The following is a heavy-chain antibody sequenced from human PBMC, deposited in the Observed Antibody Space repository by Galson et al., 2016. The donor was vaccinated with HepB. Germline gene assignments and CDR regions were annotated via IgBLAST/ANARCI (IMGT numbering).Heavy chain of an antibody. Sequence: SLRLSCAASEFTFSSYWMHWVRQTPGKGLVWVSRINRDGSSTSYADSVKGRFTITRDNAKNTVYLQMSSLSSEDAAVYYCVREMGCWSKQTDAFDIWGQGTMVTVSS. D-gene: IGHD6-13*01. J-gene: IGHJ3*02. CDR1: EFTFSSYW. CDR3: VREMGCWSKQTDAFDI. V-gene: IGHV3-74*01. CDR2: INRDGSST.